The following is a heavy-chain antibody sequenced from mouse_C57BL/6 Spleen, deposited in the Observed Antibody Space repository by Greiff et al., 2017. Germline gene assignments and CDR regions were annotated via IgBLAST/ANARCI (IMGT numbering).Heavy chain of an antibody. CDR2: ISYSGST. Sequence: EVQLQQSGPGMVKPSQSLSLTCTVTGYSITSGYDWHWIRHFPGNKLEWMGYISYSGSTNYNPSLKSRISITHDTSKNHFFLKLNSVTTEDTATYYCARGMGRYAMDYWGQGTSVTVSS. D-gene: IGHD4-1*01. V-gene: IGHV3-1*01. CDR1: GYSITSGYD. CDR3: ARGMGRYAMDY. J-gene: IGHJ4*01.